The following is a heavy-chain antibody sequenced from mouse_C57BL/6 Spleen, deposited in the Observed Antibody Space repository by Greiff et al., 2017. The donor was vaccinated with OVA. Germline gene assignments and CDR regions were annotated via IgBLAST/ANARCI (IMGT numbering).Heavy chain of an antibody. Sequence: QVQLQQPGAELVRPGSSVKLSCKASGYTFTSYWMHWVKQRPIQGLEWIGNIDPSDSETHYNQKFKDKATLTVDKSSSTAYMQLSSLTSEDSAVYYCARSGVGYYAMDYWGQGTSVTVSS. V-gene: IGHV1-52*01. J-gene: IGHJ4*01. CDR2: IDPSDSET. CDR3: ARSGVGYYAMDY. CDR1: GYTFTSYW. D-gene: IGHD3-1*01.